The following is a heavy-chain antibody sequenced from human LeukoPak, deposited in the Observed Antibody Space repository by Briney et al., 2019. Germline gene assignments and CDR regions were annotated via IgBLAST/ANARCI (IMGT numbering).Heavy chain of an antibody. D-gene: IGHD3-3*01. CDR3: AKGQGGWLVSYFDY. J-gene: IGHJ4*02. V-gene: IGHV3-23*01. Sequence: GGSLRLSCAASGFMFSSFATNWVRQAPGKGLEWVSGISDSGGSTYYADSLKGRFTISRDNPKNTLYLQMNSLRAEDTAVYYCAKGQGGWLVSYFDYWGQGSLVTVSS. CDR1: GFMFSSFA. CDR2: ISDSGGST.